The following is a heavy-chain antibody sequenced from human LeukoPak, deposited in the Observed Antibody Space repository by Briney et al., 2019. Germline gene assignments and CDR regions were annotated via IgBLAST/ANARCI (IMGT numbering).Heavy chain of an antibody. CDR1: GGSLSGYY. CDR2: INHSGST. Sequence: SESLSLTCAVYGGSLSGYYRSWIRQPPGKGLEWIGEINHSGSTNYNPSLKSRVTISVDTSKNQFSLKLSSVTAADTAVYYCARAMGMGVAATLDYWGQGTVVTVSS. CDR3: ARAMGMGVAATLDY. V-gene: IGHV4-34*01. D-gene: IGHD3-3*01. J-gene: IGHJ4*02.